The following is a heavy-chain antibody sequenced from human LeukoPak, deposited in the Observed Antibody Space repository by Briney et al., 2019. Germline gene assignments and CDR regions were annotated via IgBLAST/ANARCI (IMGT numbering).Heavy chain of an antibody. CDR2: FDPEDGET. Sequence: GASVTVSCQVSGYTLTELSMHWVRQAPGNGLEWMGGFDPEDGETIYAQKFQGRVTMTEDTSTDTAYMELSSLRSEDTAVYYCATGLGWAGQGNWFDPWGQGTLVTVSS. V-gene: IGHV1-24*01. CDR3: ATGLGWAGQGNWFDP. D-gene: IGHD6-19*01. J-gene: IGHJ5*02. CDR1: GYTLTELS.